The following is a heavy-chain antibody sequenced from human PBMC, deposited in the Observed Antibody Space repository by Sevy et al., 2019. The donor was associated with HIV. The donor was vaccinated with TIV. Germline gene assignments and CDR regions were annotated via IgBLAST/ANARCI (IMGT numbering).Heavy chain of an antibody. CDR1: GGSISSGDYY. CDR2: IYDSGST. D-gene: IGHD2-2*01. CDR3: ARDSSSTSFGGVIDY. Sequence: SETLSLTCTVSGGSISSGDYYWSWIRQPPGKGLEWIGYIYDSGSTYYNPSLKSRVTISVDTSKNQFSLKLSSVTAADTAVYYCARDSSSTSFGGVIDYWGQGTLVTVSS. V-gene: IGHV4-30-4*01. J-gene: IGHJ4*02.